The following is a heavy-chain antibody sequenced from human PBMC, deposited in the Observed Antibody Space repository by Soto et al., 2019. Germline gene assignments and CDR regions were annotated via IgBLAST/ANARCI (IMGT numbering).Heavy chain of an antibody. CDR2: MNPNSGNT. CDR3: ARGRMYSSSWYDFRGYYYGMDV. D-gene: IGHD6-13*01. J-gene: IGHJ6*02. V-gene: IGHV1-8*01. CDR1: GYTFTSYD. Sequence: ASVKVSCKASGYTFTSYDINFVRQATGQGLEWMGWMNPNSGNTGYAQKFQGRVTMTRNTSISTAYMELSSLRSEDTAVYYCARGRMYSSSWYDFRGYYYGMDVWGQGTTVTVSS.